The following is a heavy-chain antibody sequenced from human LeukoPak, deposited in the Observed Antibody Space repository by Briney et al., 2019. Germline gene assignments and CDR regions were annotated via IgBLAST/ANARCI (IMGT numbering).Heavy chain of an antibody. V-gene: IGHV5-51*01. D-gene: IGHD3-16*01. CDR1: GYSFTSYW. Sequence: GESLKISCKGSGYSFTSYWIAWVRQMPGKGLETMGIIYPGDSDTRNSPSFQGQVTISADKSIATAYLQWSSLKASDTAMYYCARGGHSYYFDYWGQGTLVTVSS. CDR3: ARGGHSYYFDY. CDR2: IYPGDSDT. J-gene: IGHJ4*02.